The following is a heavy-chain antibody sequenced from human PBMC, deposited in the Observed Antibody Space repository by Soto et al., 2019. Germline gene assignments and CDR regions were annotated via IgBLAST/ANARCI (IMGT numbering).Heavy chain of an antibody. D-gene: IGHD5-18*01. CDR1: VYTLTELS. CDR3: ATLAAMAFDY. J-gene: IGHJ4*02. CDR2: FDPEDGET. V-gene: IGHV1-24*01. Sequence: GASVKVSCKVSVYTLTELSMHWVRQAPGKGLEWMGGFDPEDGETIYAQKFQGRVTTTEDTSTDTAYMELSSLRSEDTAVYYCATLAAMAFDYWGQGTLVTVSS.